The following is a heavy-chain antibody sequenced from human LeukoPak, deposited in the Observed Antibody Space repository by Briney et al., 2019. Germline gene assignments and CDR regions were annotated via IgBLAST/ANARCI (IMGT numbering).Heavy chain of an antibody. CDR1: GYTFTSYD. D-gene: IGHD3-10*01. CDR3: ARVRFTYYYGSGSYYSLGY. V-gene: IGHV1-8*01. CDR2: MNPNSGNT. J-gene: IGHJ4*02. Sequence: ASAKVSCKASGYTFTSYDINWVRQATGQGLEWMGWMNPNSGNTGYAQKFQGRVTMTRNTSISTAYMELSSLRSEDTAVYYCARVRFTYYYGSGSYYSLGYWGQGTLVTVSS.